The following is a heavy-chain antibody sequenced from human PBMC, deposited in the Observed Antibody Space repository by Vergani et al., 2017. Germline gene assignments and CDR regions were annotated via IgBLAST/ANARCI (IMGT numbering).Heavy chain of an antibody. D-gene: IGHD3-9*01. Sequence: QVQLVQSGAEVKKPGSSVKVSCKASGGTFSSYAISWVRQAPGQGLEWMGGIITIFGTANYAQKFQGRVTITADESTSTAYMELSSLRCSDTAVYYSAGPDPDDIFTGDCYYYYGVDVWGQGTMVTVSS. CDR2: IITIFGTA. J-gene: IGHJ6*02. V-gene: IGHV1-69*12. CDR3: AGPDPDDIFTGDCYYYYGVDV. CDR1: GGTFSSYA.